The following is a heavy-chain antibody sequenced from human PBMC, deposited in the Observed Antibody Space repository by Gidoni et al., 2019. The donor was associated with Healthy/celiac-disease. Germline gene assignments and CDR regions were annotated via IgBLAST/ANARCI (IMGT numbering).Heavy chain of an antibody. CDR1: GFTFSSYA. CDR3: ARDPDYYYDSSGYGDYFDY. J-gene: IGHJ4*02. V-gene: IGHV3-30-3*01. D-gene: IGHD3-22*01. CDR2: ISYDGSNK. Sequence: QVQLVESGGGVVQPGRSLRLSCAASGFTFSSYAMHWVRQAPGKGLEWVAVISYDGSNKYYADSVKGRFTISRDNSKNTLYLQMNSLRAEDTAVYYCARDPDYYYDSSGYGDYFDYWGQGTLVTVSS.